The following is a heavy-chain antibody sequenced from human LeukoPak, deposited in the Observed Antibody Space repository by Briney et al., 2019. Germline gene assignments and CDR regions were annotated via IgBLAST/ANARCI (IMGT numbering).Heavy chain of an antibody. D-gene: IGHD2-2*01. CDR1: GGSITSGGYF. J-gene: IGHJ4*02. CDR3: AKYYCGTSSCPGVDY. CDR2: ISYSGST. V-gene: IGHV4-31*03. Sequence: PSQTLSLTCTVSGGSITSGGYFWTWIRQHPGEGLEWIGYISYSGSTHYNPSLKSRVTISLDTPKNQFSLRLSSVTAADTAVYYCAKYYCGTSSCPGVDYWGQGTLVTVSS.